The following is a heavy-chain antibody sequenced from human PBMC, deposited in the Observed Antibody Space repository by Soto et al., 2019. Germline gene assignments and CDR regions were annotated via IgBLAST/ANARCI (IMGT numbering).Heavy chain of an antibody. V-gene: IGHV4-59*08. J-gene: IGHJ5*02. Sequence: SETLSLTCTVSGGSISSYYWSWIRQPPGKGLEWIGYIYYSGSTNYNPSLKSRVTISVDTSKNQFSLKLSSVTAADTAVYYCARRKQNWFDPRGQRTLVTVSS. CDR1: GGSISSYY. CDR3: ARRKQNWFDP. CDR2: IYYSGST.